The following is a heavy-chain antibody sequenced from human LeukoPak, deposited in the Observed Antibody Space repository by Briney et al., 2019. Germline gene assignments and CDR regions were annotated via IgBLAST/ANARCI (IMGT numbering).Heavy chain of an antibody. J-gene: IGHJ4*02. CDR1: GGTFSSYA. Sequence: ASVKVSCKASGGTFSSYAISWVRQATGQGLEWMGWMNPNSGNTGYAQKFQGRVTMTRNTSISTAYMELSSLRSEDTAVYYCARPGLRRPNRFDYWGQGTLVTVSS. CDR3: ARPGLRRPNRFDY. V-gene: IGHV1-8*02. D-gene: IGHD5-12*01. CDR2: MNPNSGNT.